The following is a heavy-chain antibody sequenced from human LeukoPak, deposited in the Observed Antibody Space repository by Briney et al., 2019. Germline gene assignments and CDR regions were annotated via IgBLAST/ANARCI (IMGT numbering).Heavy chain of an antibody. J-gene: IGHJ4*02. V-gene: IGHV4-61*01. CDR1: GGSVSSGSYY. CDR2: IYYSGST. Sequence: SETLSLTCTVSGGSVSSGSYYWSWIRQPPGKGLEWIGYIYYSGSTNYNPSLKSRVTISVDTSKNQFSLKMSSVTAADTAVYYCARDDYGGFPFDYWGQGTLVTVSS. D-gene: IGHD4-23*01. CDR3: ARDDYGGFPFDY.